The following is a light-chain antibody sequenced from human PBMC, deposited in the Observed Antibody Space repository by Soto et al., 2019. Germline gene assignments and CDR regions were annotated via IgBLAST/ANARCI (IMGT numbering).Light chain of an antibody. V-gene: IGLV1-44*01. CDR2: SDD. CDR3: AAWDDSLNGPV. J-gene: IGLJ2*01. Sequence: QSVLTQSPSASGTPGQRVTISCSGSSSNIGSNTVSWYQQLPGTAPKLLIYSDDQRPSGVPDRFSGSKSGTSASLAVSGLQSEDEGDYYCAAWDDSLNGPVFGGGTKLTVL. CDR1: SSNIGSNT.